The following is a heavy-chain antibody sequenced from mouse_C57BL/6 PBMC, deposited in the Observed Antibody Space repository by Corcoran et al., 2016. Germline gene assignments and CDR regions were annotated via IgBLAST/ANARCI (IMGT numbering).Heavy chain of an antibody. J-gene: IGHJ2*01. V-gene: IGHV1-19*01. CDR3: VKAGVATSRYFDY. D-gene: IGHD1-1*01. CDR2: INPYNGGT. CDR1: GYTFPDYY. Sequence: EVQLQQSGPVLLKTGASVKLSCKASGYTFPDYYMNWVKQSHGKSLEWIGVINPYNGGTSYNQKFKGKATLTVDKSSSTAYMELNSLTSEDSAVDYCVKAGVATSRYFDYWGQGTTLTVSS.